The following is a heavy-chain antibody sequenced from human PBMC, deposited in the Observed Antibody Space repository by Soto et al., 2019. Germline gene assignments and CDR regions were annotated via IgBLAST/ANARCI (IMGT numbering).Heavy chain of an antibody. CDR2: IVPMFGTA. J-gene: IGHJ4*02. D-gene: IGHD3-22*01. Sequence: GTSVKVSCKASGGTFSRHALSWVRQAPGQGPEWMGGIVPMFGTANYAQKFQGRVTITADESTSTAYMQLSSLRSEDTAVYYCARGVYYDSRGYYFFFWGQGTLVTVSS. CDR3: ARGVYYDSRGYYFFF. CDR1: GGTFSRHA. V-gene: IGHV1-69*13.